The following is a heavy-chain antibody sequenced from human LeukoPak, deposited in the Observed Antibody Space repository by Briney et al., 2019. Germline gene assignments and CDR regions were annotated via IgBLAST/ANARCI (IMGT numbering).Heavy chain of an antibody. CDR3: TTEALIVVVPAATFDY. Sequence: PGGSLRLSCATSAFIFNNAWMTWVRQAPGKGLEWVGRIKSKTDGGTTDYAAPVKGRFTISRDDSKNTLYLQMNSLKTEDTAVYYCTTEALIVVVPAATFDYWGQGTLVTVSS. J-gene: IGHJ4*02. CDR2: IKSKTDGGTT. CDR1: AFIFNNAW. D-gene: IGHD2-2*01. V-gene: IGHV3-15*01.